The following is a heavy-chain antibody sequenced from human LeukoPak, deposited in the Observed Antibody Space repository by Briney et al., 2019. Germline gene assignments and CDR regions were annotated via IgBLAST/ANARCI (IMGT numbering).Heavy chain of an antibody. J-gene: IGHJ4*02. Sequence: ASVKVSCKASGYTFTGYYMHWVRQAPGQGLEWMGRINPNSGGTNYAQKFQGRVTMTRDTFTSTVYMELSSLRSEDTAVYYCARDSAYSGRQNDYWGQGTLVTVSS. D-gene: IGHD1-26*01. CDR2: INPNSGGT. V-gene: IGHV1-2*06. CDR1: GYTFTGYY. CDR3: ARDSAYSGRQNDY.